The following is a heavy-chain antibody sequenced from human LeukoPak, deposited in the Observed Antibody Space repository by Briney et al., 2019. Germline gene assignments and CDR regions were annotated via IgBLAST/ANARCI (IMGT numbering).Heavy chain of an antibody. D-gene: IGHD3-10*01. CDR1: GFTFSNYA. CDR3: ARDGYGFYYYGMDV. CDR2: ISGSGGGT. Sequence: GGSLRLSCAASGFTFSNYAMSWVRQAPGKGLEWVSAISGSGGGTYYADSLKGRFTISRDNSKNTLYLQMNSLRAEDTAVYYCARDGYGFYYYGMDVWGQGTTVTVSS. V-gene: IGHV3-23*01. J-gene: IGHJ6*02.